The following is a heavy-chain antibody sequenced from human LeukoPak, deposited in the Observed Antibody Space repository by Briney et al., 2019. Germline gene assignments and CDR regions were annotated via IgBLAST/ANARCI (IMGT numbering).Heavy chain of an antibody. CDR2: INPSGGST. V-gene: IGHV1-46*01. CDR1: RYTFTRYY. Sequence: ASVKVSCKTSRYTFTRYYLHWVRQAPGQGGEWMGIINPSGGSTSYAQKFQGRVTMTRDTSTSTVYMELSSLRSEDTAVYYCARYDADFDYWGQGTLVTVSS. D-gene: IGHD3-16*01. J-gene: IGHJ4*02. CDR3: ARYDADFDY.